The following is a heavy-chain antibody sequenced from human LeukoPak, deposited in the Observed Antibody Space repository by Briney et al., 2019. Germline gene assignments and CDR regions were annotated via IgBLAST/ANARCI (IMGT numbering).Heavy chain of an antibody. Sequence: GGSLRLSCAASGFTFSRYWMTWVRQAPGKGLEWVANIKQDESEKYYVDSVKGRFTISRDNAKNSLYLQMNSLRDEDTAVYYCARDWGGENDYWGQGTLVTVSS. CDR1: GFTFSRYW. V-gene: IGHV3-7*01. J-gene: IGHJ4*02. D-gene: IGHD3-10*01. CDR3: ARDWGGENDY. CDR2: IKQDESEK.